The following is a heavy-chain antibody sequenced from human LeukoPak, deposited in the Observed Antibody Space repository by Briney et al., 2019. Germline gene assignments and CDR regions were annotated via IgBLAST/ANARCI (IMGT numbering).Heavy chain of an antibody. CDR1: GFTFSSYG. CDR3: ARGGYYYDSGGYYEDAFDI. J-gene: IGHJ3*02. CDR2: IWYDGSNK. D-gene: IGHD3-22*01. V-gene: IGHV3-33*01. Sequence: GRSLRLSCAASGFTFSSYGMHWVRQAPGKGLEWVAVIWYDGSNKYYADSVKGRFTISRDNSKNTLYLQMNSLRAEDTAVYYCARGGYYYDSGGYYEDAFDIWGQGTMVTVSS.